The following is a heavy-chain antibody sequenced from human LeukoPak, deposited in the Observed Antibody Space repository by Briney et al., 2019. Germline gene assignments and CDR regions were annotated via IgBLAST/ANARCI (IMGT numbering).Heavy chain of an antibody. CDR2: MNPNSGNT. D-gene: IGHD6-13*01. V-gene: IGHV1-8*03. CDR3: ARGSPGYSSSWTDYYYYYMDV. Sequence: ASVKVSCKASGYTFTSYDTNWVRQATGQGLEWMGWMNPNSGNTGYAQKFQGSVTITRNTSISTAYMELSSLRSEDTAVYYCARGSPGYSSSWTDYYYYYMDVWGKGTTVTVSS. J-gene: IGHJ6*03. CDR1: GYTFTSYD.